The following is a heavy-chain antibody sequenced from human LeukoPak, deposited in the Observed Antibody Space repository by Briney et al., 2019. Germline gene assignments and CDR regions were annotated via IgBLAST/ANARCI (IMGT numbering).Heavy chain of an antibody. V-gene: IGHV1-2*02. CDR1: GYTFTCYY. CDR2: INPNSGGT. D-gene: IGHD3-10*01. Sequence: ASXKVSCKASGYTFTCYYIHWVRQAPGQGLECMGWINPNSGGTNYAQKFQGRGTITRDTSISTAYMELSRLRSDDTAVYYCARGGSGSYFSWLDPWGQGTLVTVSS. J-gene: IGHJ5*02. CDR3: ARGGSGSYFSWLDP.